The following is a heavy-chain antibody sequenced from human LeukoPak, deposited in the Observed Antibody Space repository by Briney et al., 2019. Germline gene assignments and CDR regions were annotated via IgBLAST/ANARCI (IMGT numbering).Heavy chain of an antibody. V-gene: IGHV1-69*06. Sequence: GASVKVSCKASGGTFSSYAISWVRQAPGQGLEWMGGIIPIFGTANYAQKFQGRVTITADKSTSTAYMELSSLRSEDTAVYYCARVGDFWSGFTFYYYMDVWGKGTTVTVSS. CDR3: ARVGDFWSGFTFYYYMDV. J-gene: IGHJ6*03. D-gene: IGHD3-3*01. CDR1: GGTFSSYA. CDR2: IIPIFGTA.